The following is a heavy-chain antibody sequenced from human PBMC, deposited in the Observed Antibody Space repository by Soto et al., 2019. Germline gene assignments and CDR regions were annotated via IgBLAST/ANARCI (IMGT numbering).Heavy chain of an antibody. V-gene: IGHV1-69*13. CDR2: IIPIFGTA. CDR1: GGTFSSYA. CDR3: ARGSSPKDGMDV. D-gene: IGHD1-26*01. J-gene: IGHJ6*02. Sequence: SVKVSFKASGGTFSSYAISWVRQAPGQGLGWMGGIIPIFGTANYAQKFQGRVTITADESTSTAYMELSSLRSEDTAVYYCARGSSPKDGMDVWGQGTTVTVSS.